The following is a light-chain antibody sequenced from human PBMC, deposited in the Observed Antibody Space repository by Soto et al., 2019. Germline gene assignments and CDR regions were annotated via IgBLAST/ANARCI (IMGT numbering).Light chain of an antibody. J-gene: IGKJ1*01. Sequence: EIVLTQSPGTLSLSPGERATLSCRASQSVSSSYLVWYQQKPGQAPRLLIYAASSRATGIPDRFSGSGSGTDSTLTISRLEPEDFAVYYCQQYGSSPSTFGQGTKVDIK. V-gene: IGKV3-20*01. CDR1: QSVSSSY. CDR3: QQYGSSPST. CDR2: AAS.